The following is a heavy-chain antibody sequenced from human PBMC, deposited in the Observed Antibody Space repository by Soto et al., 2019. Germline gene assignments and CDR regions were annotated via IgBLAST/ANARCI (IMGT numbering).Heavy chain of an antibody. D-gene: IGHD4-17*01. CDR3: ARDDYGGNSGAFDI. CDR1: GGSISTGGSY. Sequence: ASETLSLTCTVSGGSISTGGSYWSWIRQHPGKGLEWIGHIYYSGTTSYNPSLKSRVAISINTSNNQFSLKLSSVTAADTAVYYCARDDYGGNSGAFDIWGQGTMVTVSS. CDR2: IYYSGTT. V-gene: IGHV4-31*03. J-gene: IGHJ3*02.